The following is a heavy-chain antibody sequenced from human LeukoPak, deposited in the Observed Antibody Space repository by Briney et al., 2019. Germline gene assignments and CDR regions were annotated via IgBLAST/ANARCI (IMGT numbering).Heavy chain of an antibody. CDR1: GFTFSAYS. J-gene: IGHJ2*01. V-gene: IGHV3-48*01. Sequence: PGGSLGLSCAASGFTFSAYSMNWVRQAPGKGLEWIAHITNTLGISYADSVKGRFTVSRDKNSLYLQMSSLRGEDTAVYYCARDLDPWYLNLWGRGTLVTVSS. CDR3: ARDLDPWYLNL. CDR2: ITNTLGI.